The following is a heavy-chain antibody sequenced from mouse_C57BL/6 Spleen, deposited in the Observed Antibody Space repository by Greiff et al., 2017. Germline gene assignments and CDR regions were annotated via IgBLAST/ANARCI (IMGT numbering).Heavy chain of an antibody. D-gene: IGHD2-2*01. J-gene: IGHJ4*01. CDR2: INPNNGGT. V-gene: IGHV1-26*01. CDR1: GYTFTDYY. CDR3: ARVEKSTMVTTTVRRAMDY. Sequence: EVQLQQSGPELVKPGASVKISCKASGYTFTDYYMNWVKQSHGKSLEWIGDINPNNGGTSYNQKFKGKATLTVDKSSSTAYMELRSLTSEDSAVYYCARVEKSTMVTTTVRRAMDYWGQGTSVTVSS.